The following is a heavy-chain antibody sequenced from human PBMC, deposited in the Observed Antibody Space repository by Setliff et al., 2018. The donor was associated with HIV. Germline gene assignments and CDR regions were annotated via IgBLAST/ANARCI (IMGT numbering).Heavy chain of an antibody. J-gene: IGHJ4*02. CDR2: IYYSGST. CDR1: GGSISSFY. CDR3: ARAGSYGWDY. D-gene: IGHD5-18*01. Sequence: PSETLSLTCTVSGGSISSFYWTWIRQPPWKGLEWIGYIYYSGSTNYNPSLKSRLTISVDTSKNQVSLKLSSVTAADTAVYYCARAGSYGWDYWGQGTLVTVSS. V-gene: IGHV4-59*01.